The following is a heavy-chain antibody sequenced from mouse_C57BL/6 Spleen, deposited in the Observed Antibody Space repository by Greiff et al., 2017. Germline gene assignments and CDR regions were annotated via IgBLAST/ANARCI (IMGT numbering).Heavy chain of an antibody. CDR3: ARGGTYGSSYDYFDY. D-gene: IGHD1-1*01. CDR1: GYTFTSYW. J-gene: IGHJ2*01. CDR2: IHPNSGST. Sequence: QVQLQQPGAELVKPGASVKLSCKASGYTFTSYWMHWVKQRPGQGLEWIGMIHPNSGSTNYNEKFKSKATLTVDNSSSTAYMQLSSLTSEDSAVYYCARGGTYGSSYDYFDYWGQGTTLTVSS. V-gene: IGHV1-64*01.